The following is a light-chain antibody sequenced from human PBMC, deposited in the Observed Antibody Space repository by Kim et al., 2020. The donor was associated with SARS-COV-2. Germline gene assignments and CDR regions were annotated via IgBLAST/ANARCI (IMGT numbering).Light chain of an antibody. V-gene: IGLV1-47*01. CDR3: AAWDDSLSAVV. CDR1: SSNIGSNY. Sequence: GRRVTISCSGSSSNIGSNYVYWYQQLPGTPPKLLIYTNNQRPSGVPDRFSASKSGTSASLAISGLRSEDEADYYCAAWDDSLSAVVFGGGTQLTVL. J-gene: IGLJ3*02. CDR2: TNN.